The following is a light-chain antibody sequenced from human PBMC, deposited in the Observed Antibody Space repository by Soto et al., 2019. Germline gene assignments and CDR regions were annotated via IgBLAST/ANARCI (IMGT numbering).Light chain of an antibody. CDR3: QQYGSSPGT. V-gene: IGKV3-20*01. J-gene: IGKJ1*01. CDR2: GAS. Sequence: EIVLTQSPGTLSLSPGERATLSCRASQSVSSNYLAWYQQKPGQAPKLLIYGASSEATGIPDRFSGSGSGTDFTLTISRLEPEDFAVYYCQQYGSSPGTFGRGTKVEIK. CDR1: QSVSSNY.